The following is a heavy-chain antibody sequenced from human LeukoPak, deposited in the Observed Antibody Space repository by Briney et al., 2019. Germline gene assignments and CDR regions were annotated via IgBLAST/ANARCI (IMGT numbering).Heavy chain of an antibody. CDR1: GFISDHA. D-gene: IGHD2-15*01. CDR2: IDWSSGRI. J-gene: IGHJ4*02. V-gene: IGHV3-9*01. Sequence: GGSLRLSCTASGFISDHAMHWIRQAPGKGLEWVSGIDWSSGRIGYGESVKGRFTVSRDNAKDSMYLQMNSLRVEDTALYYCIKDVRPGGLDYWGPGTLVIVSS. CDR3: IKDVRPGGLDY.